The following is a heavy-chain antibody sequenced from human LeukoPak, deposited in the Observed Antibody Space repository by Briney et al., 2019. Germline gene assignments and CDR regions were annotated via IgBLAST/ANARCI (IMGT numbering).Heavy chain of an antibody. CDR1: GLTFDDYP. Sequence: GGSLRLSCAASGLTFDDYPMHWVRQAPGKGLEWVSLLSWDGGSTYYADSVKGRFTISRDNSKNSLYLQMNSLRTEDTALYYCAKDGRGGIAVAASYYYYMDVWGKGTTVTVSS. J-gene: IGHJ6*03. V-gene: IGHV3-43*01. CDR3: AKDGRGGIAVAASYYYYMDV. CDR2: LSWDGGST. D-gene: IGHD6-19*01.